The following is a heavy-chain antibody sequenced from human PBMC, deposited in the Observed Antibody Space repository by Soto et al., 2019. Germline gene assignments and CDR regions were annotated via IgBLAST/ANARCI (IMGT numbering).Heavy chain of an antibody. Sequence: QVQLQESGPGLVKPSETLSLTCTVSGGSIISYYWSWIRQPPGKGLEWIGYIYYSGSTNYNPSLKSRVTISVDTSTNQFSLKLSSVTAADTAVYYCARDLRLDYWGQGTLVTVSS. CDR1: GGSIISYY. D-gene: IGHD4-17*01. V-gene: IGHV4-59*01. CDR3: ARDLRLDY. CDR2: IYYSGST. J-gene: IGHJ4*02.